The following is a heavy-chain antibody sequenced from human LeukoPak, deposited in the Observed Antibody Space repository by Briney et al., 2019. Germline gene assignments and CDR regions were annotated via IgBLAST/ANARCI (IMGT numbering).Heavy chain of an antibody. V-gene: IGHV1-18*01. J-gene: IGHJ3*02. CDR2: ISAYNGNT. D-gene: IGHD3-10*01. CDR1: GYTFTSYG. Sequence: ASVKVSCKASGYTFTSYGISWVRQAPGQGLEWMGWISAYNGNTNYAQKLQGRVTMTTDTSTSTACMELRSLRSDDTAVYYCARAHYYGSGSYLTYDAFDIWGQGTMVTVSS. CDR3: ARAHYYGSGSYLTYDAFDI.